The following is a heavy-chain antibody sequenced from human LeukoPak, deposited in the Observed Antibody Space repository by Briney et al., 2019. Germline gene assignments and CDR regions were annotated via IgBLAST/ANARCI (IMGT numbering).Heavy chain of an antibody. D-gene: IGHD3-10*01. Sequence: SETLSLTCTVSGGSISSYYWSWIRQPPGKGLEWIGYIYYSGSTNYNPSLKSRVTISVDTSKNQFSLKLSSVTAADTAVYYCAKDRKTVLLWFGVSRWFDPWGQGTLVTVSS. J-gene: IGHJ5*02. CDR2: IYYSGST. CDR1: GGSISSYY. CDR3: AKDRKTVLLWFGVSRWFDP. V-gene: IGHV4-59*01.